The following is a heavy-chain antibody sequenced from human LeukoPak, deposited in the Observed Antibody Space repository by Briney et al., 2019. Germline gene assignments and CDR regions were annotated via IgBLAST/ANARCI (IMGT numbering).Heavy chain of an antibody. CDR2: IYYSGST. D-gene: IGHD3-10*01. Sequence: SETLSLTCTVSGGSINSYYWTWIRQPPGKGLEWIGYIYYSGSTHYNPYLNSRVTISMDTSKNHFSLKLSSVTAADTAIYYCARTSRHFYGSGSNLTPWPADMDVWGQGTKVTVSS. CDR1: GGSINSYY. J-gene: IGHJ6*02. V-gene: IGHV4-59*01. CDR3: ARTSRHFYGSGSNLTPWPADMDV.